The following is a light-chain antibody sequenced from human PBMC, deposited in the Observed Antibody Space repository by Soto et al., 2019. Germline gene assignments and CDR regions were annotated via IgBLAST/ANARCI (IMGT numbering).Light chain of an antibody. CDR3: CSYAGSYTWV. CDR2: DVT. V-gene: IGLV2-11*01. CDR1: SSDVGDYNY. J-gene: IGLJ3*02. Sequence: QSALTQPRSVSGSPGQSVTISCTGTSSDVGDYNYVSWYQQHPGKAPKLMIYDVTKRPSGVPDRFSGSKSGNTASLTISVLQAEDEADSYCCSYAGSYTWVFGGGTKLTVL.